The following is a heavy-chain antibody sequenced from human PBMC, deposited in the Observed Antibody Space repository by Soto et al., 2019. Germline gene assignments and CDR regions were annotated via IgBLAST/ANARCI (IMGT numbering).Heavy chain of an antibody. V-gene: IGHV1-69*01. CDR3: ARPYEGGYSSNHHYYYALDV. CDR1: GGTFSRYS. D-gene: IGHD3-22*01. CDR2: IVPIFGTR. J-gene: IGHJ6*02. Sequence: QVRLVQSGAEVKKPGSSVKVSCKISGGTFSRYSISWVRQAPGQGLEWMGGIVPIFGTRNYAQKFQDRVTITTDESATTAHMELSNLRSEDTAVYYCARPYEGGYSSNHHYYYALDVWGQGTAVTVSS.